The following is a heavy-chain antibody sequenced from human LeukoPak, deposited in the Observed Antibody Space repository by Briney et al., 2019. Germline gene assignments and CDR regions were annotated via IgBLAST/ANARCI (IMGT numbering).Heavy chain of an antibody. CDR3: ARDYGSGSYYIDN. D-gene: IGHD3-10*01. Sequence: PGGSLRLSCAASGFTFSSYGMHWVRQAPGKGLEWVALISYDASNKYYADSVKGRFTISSDNSKNTLYLQMNSLRAEDTAVYYCARDYGSGSYYIDNWGQGTLVTVSS. CDR1: GFTFSSYG. V-gene: IGHV3-30*03. CDR2: ISYDASNK. J-gene: IGHJ4*02.